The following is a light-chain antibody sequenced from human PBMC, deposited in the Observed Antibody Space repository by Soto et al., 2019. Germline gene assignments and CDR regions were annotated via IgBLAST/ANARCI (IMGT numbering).Light chain of an antibody. CDR3: QHYAHNSPIT. J-gene: IGKJ5*01. CDR2: GAS. V-gene: IGKV3-20*01. Sequence: EIVLTQSPGTLSLSPGERATLSCRASQSVSSRLAWYQQRPGQAPRLLISGASSRATGIPDRFSGSGSGTDFTLTISRLEPEYFALYYCQHYAHNSPITFGQGTRLEIK. CDR1: QSVSSR.